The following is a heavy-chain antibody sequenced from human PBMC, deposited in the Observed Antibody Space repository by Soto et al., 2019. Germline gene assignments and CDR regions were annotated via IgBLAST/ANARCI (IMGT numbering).Heavy chain of an antibody. D-gene: IGHD4-17*01. Sequence: QVQLVQSGAEVKKPGASVKVSCKASGYIFTSYDINWVRQATGQGLEWMGWTNPKSGNTGNAQKFQGRITMTRDSYISTAYMVLNSLRSDDTAIYYCARTHGDLDYWGQGTLVTVSS. J-gene: IGHJ4*02. CDR3: ARTHGDLDY. CDR2: TNPKSGNT. V-gene: IGHV1-8*01. CDR1: GYIFTSYD.